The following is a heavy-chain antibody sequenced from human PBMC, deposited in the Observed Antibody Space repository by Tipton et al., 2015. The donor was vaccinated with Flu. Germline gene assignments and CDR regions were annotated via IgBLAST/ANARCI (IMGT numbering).Heavy chain of an antibody. D-gene: IGHD6-6*01. V-gene: IGHV3-23*01. Sequence: AASGFTFDSYAMNWVRQAPGKGLEWVSVISASGGYSYYEDSVKGRFTISRDNSESTLYLQMNSLRVEDTAVYYCARGFPYSNSAAWGQGTLVTVSS. CDR1: GFTFDSYA. J-gene: IGHJ4*02. CDR3: ARGFPYSNSAA. CDR2: ISASGGYS.